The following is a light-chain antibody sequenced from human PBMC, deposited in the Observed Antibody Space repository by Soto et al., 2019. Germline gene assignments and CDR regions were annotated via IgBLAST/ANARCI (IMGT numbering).Light chain of an antibody. Sequence: QPVLTQSPSASASLGASVKLTCTLSSGHSSYAIAWHQQQPEKGPRYLMKLNSDGSHSKGDGIPDRFSGSSSGAERYLTISSLQSEDEADYYCQTWGTGIHYVFGTGTKAPS. CDR3: QTWGTGIHYV. V-gene: IGLV4-69*01. CDR1: SGHSSYA. CDR2: LNSDGSH. J-gene: IGLJ1*01.